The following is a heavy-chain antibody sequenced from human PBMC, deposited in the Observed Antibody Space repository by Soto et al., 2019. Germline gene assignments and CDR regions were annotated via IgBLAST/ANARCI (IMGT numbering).Heavy chain of an antibody. Sequence: GGSLRLSCAASGFTFNNYAMNWVRQAPGKGLEWVSAISDSGGNTYYADSVKGRFTISRDNSKNTLSLQMNSLRAEDTAVYYCAKDHPRDIAHYYDTSGYPESFDVWGQGTMVTVSS. CDR2: ISDSGGNT. J-gene: IGHJ3*01. D-gene: IGHD3-22*01. CDR3: AKDHPRDIAHYYDTSGYPESFDV. V-gene: IGHV3-23*01. CDR1: GFTFNNYA.